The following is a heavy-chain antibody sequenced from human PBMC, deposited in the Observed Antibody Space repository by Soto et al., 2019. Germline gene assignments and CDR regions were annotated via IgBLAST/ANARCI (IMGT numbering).Heavy chain of an antibody. D-gene: IGHD1-26*01. Sequence: GASVKVSCKASGGTFSSYAISWVRQAPGQGLEWMGGIIPIFGETIYAQKFQGRVTMTEDTSTDTAYMELSSLRSEDTAVYYCATIYPTVGATGYFDYWGQGTLVTVSS. V-gene: IGHV1-69*06. J-gene: IGHJ4*02. CDR3: ATIYPTVGATGYFDY. CDR1: GGTFSSYA. CDR2: IIPIFGET.